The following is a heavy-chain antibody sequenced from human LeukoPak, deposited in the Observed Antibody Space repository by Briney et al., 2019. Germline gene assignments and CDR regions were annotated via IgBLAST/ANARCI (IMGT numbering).Heavy chain of an antibody. D-gene: IGHD3-10*01. CDR2: IYSGGST. CDR1: GFTVSSNY. Sequence: GGSLRLSCAASGFTVSSNYMSWVRQAPGKGLEWVSVIYSGGSTYYADSVKGRFTISRHNSKNTLYLQMNSLRAEDTAVYYCARDGRAPLDGSGGGGDDYFGQGNLGTVSS. CDR3: ARDGRAPLDGSGGGGDDY. V-gene: IGHV3-53*04. J-gene: IGHJ4*02.